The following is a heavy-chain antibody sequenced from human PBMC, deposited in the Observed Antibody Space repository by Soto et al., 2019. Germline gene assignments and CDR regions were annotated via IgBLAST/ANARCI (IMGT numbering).Heavy chain of an antibody. CDR1: GGTFSSYT. V-gene: IGHV1-69*02. J-gene: IGHJ4*02. CDR3: ARTGDGSLADY. Sequence: QVQLVQSGAEVKKPGSSVKVSCKASGGTFSSYTISWVRQAPGQGLEWMGRIIRILGIANYAQKLQGRVTITADKSTGTAYMELSSLSSEDTAVYYCARTGDGSLADYWGQGTLVTVSS. CDR2: IIRILGIA. D-gene: IGHD7-27*01.